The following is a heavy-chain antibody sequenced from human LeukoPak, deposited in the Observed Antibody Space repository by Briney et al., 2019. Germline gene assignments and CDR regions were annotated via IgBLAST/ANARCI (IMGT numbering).Heavy chain of an antibody. D-gene: IGHD2-8*01. CDR1: GYTFTGYY. CDR2: VNPSSGGT. Sequence: ASVKVSCKASGYTFTGYYMHWVRQAPGQGLEWMGWVNPSSGGTNYAQKFQGRVTMTRDTSISTAYMELSRLRSDDTAVYYCARGYCTNGVCYYFDYWGQGTLVTVSS. V-gene: IGHV1-2*02. J-gene: IGHJ4*02. CDR3: ARGYCTNGVCYYFDY.